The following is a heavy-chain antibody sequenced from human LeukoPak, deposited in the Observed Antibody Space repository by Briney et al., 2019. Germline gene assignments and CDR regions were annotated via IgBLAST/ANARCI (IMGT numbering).Heavy chain of an antibody. Sequence: ASVKVSCKASGGIFNNYAIYWVRQAPGQGLEWMGGIIPIFGKAKYAQKFQGRVTITADKSTSTAYMELSSLRSEDTAVYYCATSGSGGSWGVVYWGQGTLVTVSS. J-gene: IGHJ4*02. CDR1: GGIFNNYA. V-gene: IGHV1-69*06. CDR2: IIPIFGKA. D-gene: IGHD2-15*01. CDR3: ATSGSGGSWGVVY.